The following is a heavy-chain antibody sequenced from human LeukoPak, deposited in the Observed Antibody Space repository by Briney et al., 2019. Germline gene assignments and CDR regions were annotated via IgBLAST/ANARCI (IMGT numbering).Heavy chain of an antibody. CDR2: IKQDGSEK. Sequence: GGSLRLSCAASGFTFSSYWMSWVRQAPGKGLECVANIKQDGSEKYYVDSVKGRFTISRDNAKNSLYLQMNSLRAEDTAVYYCASQYSSSWYDSSYYYYYMEVWGKGTTVTVSS. CDR1: GFTFSSYW. D-gene: IGHD6-13*01. J-gene: IGHJ6*03. CDR3: ASQYSSSWYDSSYYYYYMEV. V-gene: IGHV3-7*01.